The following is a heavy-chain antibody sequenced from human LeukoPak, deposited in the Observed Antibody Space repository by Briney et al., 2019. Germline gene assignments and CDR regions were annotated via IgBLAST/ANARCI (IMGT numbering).Heavy chain of an antibody. CDR1: GFTFSHFW. Sequence: PGGSLRLSCAASGFTFSHFWMSWVRQAPGKGLEWVAYIKKTGSETYYVDSVKGQFTITRDNTRNSLFLQMYSLRAEDTAVYFCAREDGYCSGANCYSYFDSWGQGTLVTVSS. D-gene: IGHD2-15*01. CDR3: AREDGYCSGANCYSYFDS. J-gene: IGHJ4*02. V-gene: IGHV3-7*01. CDR2: IKKTGSET.